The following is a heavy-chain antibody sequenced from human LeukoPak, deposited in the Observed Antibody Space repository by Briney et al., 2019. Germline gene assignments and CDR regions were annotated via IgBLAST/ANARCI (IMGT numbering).Heavy chain of an antibody. Sequence: PSETLSLTCTVSGGSISSSSYYWGWIRQPPGKGLEWIGSIYYSGSTYYNPSLKSRVTISVDTSKNQFSLKLSSVTAADTAVYYCARGSPYGDSQNWFDPWGQGTLVTVSS. D-gene: IGHD4-17*01. CDR3: ARGSPYGDSQNWFDP. CDR2: IYYSGST. CDR1: GGSISSSSYY. V-gene: IGHV4-39*01. J-gene: IGHJ5*02.